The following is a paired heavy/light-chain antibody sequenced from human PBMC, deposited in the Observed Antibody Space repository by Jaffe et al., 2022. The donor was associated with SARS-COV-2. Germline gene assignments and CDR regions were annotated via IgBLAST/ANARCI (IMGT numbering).Light chain of an antibody. V-gene: IGKV3-20*01. J-gene: IGKJ4*01. CDR1: ESVSSSF. CDR2: GSS. Sequence: EIVLTQSPGTVSASPGERATLSCRASESVSSSFLAWYQQRPGQAPRLLIYGSSSRATGIPDRFSGSGSGRDFTLTITRLEPEDFAVYYCQYYATSPLFGGGTKVDIK. CDR3: QYYATSPL.
Heavy chain of an antibody. V-gene: IGHV2-70*01. CDR1: GFSLTTSGMC. J-gene: IGHJ4*01. Sequence: QVTLRESGPALVKATETLTLTCTFSGFSLTTSGMCVGWIRQPPGKALEWLALIDWDDDKYYNSSLKTRLAISKVTSNDQVVLTMTNVDPMDTATYYCARTGSPYGHYFHYWGQGTLVTVSS. CDR2: IDWDDDK. D-gene: IGHD7-27*01. CDR3: ARTGSPYGHYFHY.